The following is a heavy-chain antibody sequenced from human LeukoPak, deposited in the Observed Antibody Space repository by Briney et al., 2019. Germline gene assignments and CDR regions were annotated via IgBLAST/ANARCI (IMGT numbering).Heavy chain of an antibody. Sequence: GGSLRLSCAASGFTFCSYSINWVRQAPGKGLEWLLYISSSSRNIYYADSVKDRFTSSRDNAKNSVYLQMNSLRAEDTAVYYCARDQFGARGLIRYWGQGTLVTVSS. CDR1: GFTFCSYS. J-gene: IGHJ4*02. CDR2: ISSSSRNI. D-gene: IGHD3-10*01. CDR3: ARDQFGARGLIRY. V-gene: IGHV3-48*04.